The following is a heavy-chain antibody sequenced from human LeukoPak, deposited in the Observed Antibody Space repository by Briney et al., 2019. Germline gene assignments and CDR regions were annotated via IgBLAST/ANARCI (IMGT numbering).Heavy chain of an antibody. V-gene: IGHV3-49*04. Sequence: PGGSLRLSCAGSGFTFGDLGISWVRQAAGKGLEWVAFIRRTAYGGAAEYAASVKGRFFLSRDDSKSVVHLQMNSLKTDDTAIYYCTRTGLVDFDYWGQGSQVTVSP. CDR3: TRTGLVDFDY. D-gene: IGHD1-14*01. CDR1: GFTFGDLG. J-gene: IGHJ4*02. CDR2: IRRTAYGGAA.